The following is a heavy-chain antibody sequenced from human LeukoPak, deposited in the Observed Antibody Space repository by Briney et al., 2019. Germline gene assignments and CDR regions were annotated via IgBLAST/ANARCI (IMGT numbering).Heavy chain of an antibody. CDR2: ISYDGSNK. D-gene: IGHD3-3*01. CDR3: ARDRGFLEWPNLWYGMDV. Sequence: PGGSLRLSCAASGFTFSSYAMHWVRQAPGKGLEWVAVISYDGSNKYYADSVKGRFTISRDNSKNTLYLQMNSLRAEDTAVYYCARDRGFLEWPNLWYGMDVWGQGTTVTVSS. J-gene: IGHJ6*02. CDR1: GFTFSSYA. V-gene: IGHV3-30-3*01.